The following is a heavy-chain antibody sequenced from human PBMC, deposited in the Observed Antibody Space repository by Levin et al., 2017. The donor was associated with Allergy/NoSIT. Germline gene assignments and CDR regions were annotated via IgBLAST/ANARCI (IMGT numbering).Heavy chain of an antibody. J-gene: IGHJ4*02. D-gene: IGHD6-13*01. Sequence: GGSLRLSCAASGFTFSSYGMHWVRQAPGKGLEWVAVISYDGSNKYYADSVKGRFTISRDNSKNTLYLQMNSLRAEDTAVYYCQKPIAADGKDYWGQGTLVTVSS. CDR1: GFTFSSYG. CDR3: QKPIAADGKDY. V-gene: IGHV3-30*03. CDR2: ISYDGSNK.